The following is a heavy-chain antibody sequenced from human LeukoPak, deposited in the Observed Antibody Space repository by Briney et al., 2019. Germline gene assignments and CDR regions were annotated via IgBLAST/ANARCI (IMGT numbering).Heavy chain of an antibody. D-gene: IGHD2-15*01. CDR3: ARARSGGSGFEY. V-gene: IGHV3-21*01. CDR2: ISSSSSYI. J-gene: IGHJ4*02. CDR1: GFTFSSYS. Sequence: GGSLRLSCAASGFTFSSYSMNGVRQAPGKGLEWVSSISSSSSYIYYADSVKGRFTISRDNAKNSLYLQMNSLRAEDTAVYYCARARSGGSGFEYRGQGTLSPSPQ.